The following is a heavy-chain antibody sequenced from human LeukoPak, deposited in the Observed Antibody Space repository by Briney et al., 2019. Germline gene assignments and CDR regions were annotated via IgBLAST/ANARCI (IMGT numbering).Heavy chain of an antibody. CDR1: GFTFSSHW. CDR2: IKEDGSGK. V-gene: IGHV3-7*01. Sequence: GGSLRLSCAASGFTFSSHWMSWVRQAPGKGLEWVANIKEDGSGKFYVDSVKGRFTISRDNAENSLYLQMNYLRTEDTAVYYCARLYCSGDGRRWDAFDIWGQGTMVTVSS. D-gene: IGHD2-15*01. J-gene: IGHJ3*02. CDR3: ARLYCSGDGRRWDAFDI.